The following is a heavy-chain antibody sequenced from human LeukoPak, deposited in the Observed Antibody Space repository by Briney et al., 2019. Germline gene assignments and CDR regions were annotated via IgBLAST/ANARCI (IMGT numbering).Heavy chain of an antibody. V-gene: IGHV4-61*02. Sequence: SETLSLTCTVSGGSISSGSYYWSWIRQPAGKGLEWIGRIYTSGSTNYNPSLKSRVTISVDTSKNQFSLKLSSATAADTAVYYCARDLRDRRGYYFDYWGQGTLVTVSS. CDR1: GGSISSGSYY. J-gene: IGHJ4*02. CDR3: ARDLRDRRGYYFDY. CDR2: IYTSGST. D-gene: IGHD2-15*01.